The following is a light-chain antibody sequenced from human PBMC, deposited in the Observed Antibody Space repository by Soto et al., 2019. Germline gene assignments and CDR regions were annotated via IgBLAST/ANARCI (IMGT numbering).Light chain of an antibody. V-gene: IGLV2-8*01. CDR3: SSYAGSDNPYV. Sequence: QSVLTQPPSASGSPGQSVTISCTGTSSDIGGYDYVSWYQQHPGKVPKLMIYQVNRRPSGVPDRFFGSKSGNTASLTVSGLQAEDEADYYCSSYAGSDNPYVFGSGTRSPS. CDR2: QVN. J-gene: IGLJ1*01. CDR1: SSDIGGYDY.